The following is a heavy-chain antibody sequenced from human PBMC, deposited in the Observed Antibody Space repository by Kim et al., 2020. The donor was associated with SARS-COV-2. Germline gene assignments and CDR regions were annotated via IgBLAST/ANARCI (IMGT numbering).Heavy chain of an antibody. Sequence: SVKGRLTNSRDNSKNTLYLQMNSLRAEDTAVYYCAKGAMITFGGVIVFDYWGQGTLVTVSS. V-gene: IGHV3-23*01. D-gene: IGHD3-16*02. CDR3: AKGAMITFGGVIVFDY. J-gene: IGHJ4*02.